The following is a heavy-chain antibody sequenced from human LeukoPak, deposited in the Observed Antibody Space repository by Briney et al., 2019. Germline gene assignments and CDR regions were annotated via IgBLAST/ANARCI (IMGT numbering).Heavy chain of an antibody. CDR1: GGSFSGYY. V-gene: IGHV4-34*01. Sequence: PSETLSLTCAVYGGSFSGYYWSWIRQPPGKGLEWIGEINHSGSTNYNPSLKSRVTISVDTSKNQFSLKLSSVTAADTAVYYFARPRPRVAGTHNWFDPWGQGTLVTVSS. J-gene: IGHJ5*02. CDR3: ARPRPRVAGTHNWFDP. D-gene: IGHD6-19*01. CDR2: INHSGST.